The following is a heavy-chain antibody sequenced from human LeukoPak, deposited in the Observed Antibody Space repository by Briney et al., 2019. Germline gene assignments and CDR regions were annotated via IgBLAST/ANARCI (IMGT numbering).Heavy chain of an antibody. D-gene: IGHD3-22*01. CDR2: ISSNGGTT. CDR1: GFTFSSYA. J-gene: IGHJ4*02. CDR3: ARDRGGSGYYYVDY. Sequence: GGSLRLSCAASGFTFSSYAMHWVRLSPGKGLEYVSGISSNGGTTSYADSVQGRFTISRDNSKNTLYLQMNSLRGDGTAVYYCARDRGGSGYYYVDYWGQGTLVTVSS. V-gene: IGHV3-64*02.